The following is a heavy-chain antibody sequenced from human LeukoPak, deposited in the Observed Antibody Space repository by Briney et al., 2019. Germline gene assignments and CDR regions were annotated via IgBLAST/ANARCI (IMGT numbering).Heavy chain of an antibody. V-gene: IGHV1-2*02. D-gene: IGHD6-19*01. CDR3: ARVAVAGTFEYYFDY. CDR2: VNPNSGGT. Sequence: ASVKVSCKASVYTFTGYYIQWVRQAPGQGREWMGWVNPNSGGTKYAQKFQGRVTMTRDTSISTAYVELSRLRSDDTAIYYCARVAVAGTFEYYFDYWGQGSLVIVSS. CDR1: VYTFTGYY. J-gene: IGHJ4*02.